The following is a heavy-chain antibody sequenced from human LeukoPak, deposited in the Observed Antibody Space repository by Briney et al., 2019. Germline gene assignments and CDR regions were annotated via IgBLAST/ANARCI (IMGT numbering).Heavy chain of an antibody. CDR2: ISAYNGNT. CDR1: GYTFTSYG. D-gene: IGHD3-22*01. V-gene: IGHV1-18*01. J-gene: IGHJ4*02. CDR3: ARNDASYYDSSGYYSFAVWFDY. Sequence: GASVKVSCKASGYTFTSYGISWVRQAPGQGLEWMGWISAYNGNTNYAQKLQGRVTMTTDTSTSTAYMELRSLRSDDTAVYYCARNDASYYDSSGYYSFAVWFDYWGQGTLVTVSS.